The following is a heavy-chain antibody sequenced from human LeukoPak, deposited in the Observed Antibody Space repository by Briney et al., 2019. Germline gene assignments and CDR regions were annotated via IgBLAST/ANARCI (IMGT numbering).Heavy chain of an antibody. D-gene: IGHD6-13*01. CDR1: GGSISSYY. Sequence: SETLSLTCTVSGGSISSYYWSWIRQPPGKGLEWIGYIYYSGSTNYNPSLKSRVTISVDTSKNQFSLKLSSVTAADTAVYYCARREIAAAGSYYYYGMDVWGQGTTVTVSS. CDR3: ARREIAAAGSYYYYGMDV. V-gene: IGHV4-59*01. CDR2: IYYSGST. J-gene: IGHJ6*02.